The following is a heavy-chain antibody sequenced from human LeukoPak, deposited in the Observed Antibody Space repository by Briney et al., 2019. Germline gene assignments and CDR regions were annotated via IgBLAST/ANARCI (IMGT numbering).Heavy chain of an antibody. D-gene: IGHD6-19*01. CDR1: GFAFSSFA. CDR2: INGGGNTT. J-gene: IGHJ6*03. V-gene: IGHV3-23*01. Sequence: GGSLRLSCAASGFAFSSFAMGWVRQSPGRGLEWLSTINGGGNTTFYADSVKSRFTISRDNSKNTLYLHMDGLRPDDTAIYYCTKELHVAVAVADYYYFYMDVWGRGTAVSVSS. CDR3: TKELHVAVAVADYYYFYMDV.